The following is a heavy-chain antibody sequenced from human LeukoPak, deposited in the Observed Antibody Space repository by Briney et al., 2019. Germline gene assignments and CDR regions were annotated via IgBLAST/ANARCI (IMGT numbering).Heavy chain of an antibody. CDR2: ISSTSSFT. CDR3: ARGTAAGRREFNFDY. V-gene: IGHV3-11*05. Sequence: GGSLRLSCAASGFAFSDYYMSWIRQAPGKGLEWLSYISSTSSFTNYADSVKGRFTISRDNAKNSLYLQMNSLRAEDTAVYYCARGTAAGRREFNFDYWGQGTLVTVSS. D-gene: IGHD6-13*01. CDR1: GFAFSDYY. J-gene: IGHJ4*02.